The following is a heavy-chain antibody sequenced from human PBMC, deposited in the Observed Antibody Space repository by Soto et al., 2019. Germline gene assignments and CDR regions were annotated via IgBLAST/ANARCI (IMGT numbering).Heavy chain of an antibody. CDR2: ISYDGSNK. Sequence: VGSLRLSCAASGFTFSSYGMHWVRQAPGKGLEWVAVISYDGSNKYYADSVKGRFTISRDNSKNTLYLQMNSLRAEDTAVYYCARDRRDDILTGYYNWFDPWGQGTLVTISS. CDR1: GFTFSSYG. V-gene: IGHV3-30*03. D-gene: IGHD3-9*01. J-gene: IGHJ5*02. CDR3: ARDRRDDILTGYYNWFDP.